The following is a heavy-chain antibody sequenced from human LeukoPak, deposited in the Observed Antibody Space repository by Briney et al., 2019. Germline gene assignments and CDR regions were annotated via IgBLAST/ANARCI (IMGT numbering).Heavy chain of an antibody. Sequence: PGGSLRLSCAASGLTVSSNYMTWVRQAQRKGLEWVSIIYSGGTTHYADSVKGRFTISRDNSKNTLYLQMNSLRAEDTAVYYCARLLYYYDSSIYQRYFDYWGQGTLVTVSS. V-gene: IGHV3-53*01. CDR3: ARLLYYYDSSIYQRYFDY. J-gene: IGHJ4*02. CDR1: GLTVSSNY. D-gene: IGHD3-22*01. CDR2: IYSGGTT.